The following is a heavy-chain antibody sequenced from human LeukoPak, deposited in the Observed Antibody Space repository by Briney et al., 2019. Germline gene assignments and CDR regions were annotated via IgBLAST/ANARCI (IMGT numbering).Heavy chain of an antibody. Sequence: GRSLRLSCAASGFTFSHYGMQWVRQAPGKGLEWVAFIEFDGGNKNYAEYVKGRFSISRDNSKSMVYLQMDSLRVGDTAVYYCAKDPRYDSGKSDWGQGTLVTVSS. CDR3: AKDPRYDSGKSD. J-gene: IGHJ4*02. CDR2: IEFDGGNK. D-gene: IGHD3-22*01. V-gene: IGHV3-30*02. CDR1: GFTFSHYG.